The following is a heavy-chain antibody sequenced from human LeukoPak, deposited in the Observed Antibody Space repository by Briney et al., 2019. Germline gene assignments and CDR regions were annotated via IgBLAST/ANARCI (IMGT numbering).Heavy chain of an antibody. D-gene: IGHD6-19*01. J-gene: IGHJ4*02. CDR3: AKDGGTAITVAGTFDF. V-gene: IGHV3-9*01. CDR2: ISWNSGKV. Sequence: SLRLSCAASGFIFDDYAMHWVRLAPGKGLEWVSGISWNSGKVDYADSVKGRFTISRDNAKNTLYLQMNTLRPEDTAFYYCAKDGGTAITVAGTFDFWGQGTLVTVSS. CDR1: GFIFDDYA.